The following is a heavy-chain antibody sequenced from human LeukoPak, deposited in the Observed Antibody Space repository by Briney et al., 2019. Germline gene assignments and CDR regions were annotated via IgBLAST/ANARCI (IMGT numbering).Heavy chain of an antibody. V-gene: IGHV3-7*01. Sequence: GGSLRLSCEASGFTFSTYWMTWVRQAPGKGLGWVANINHDGSDKYYVDSVRGRFTISRDNAKNSLYPQMNSLRAEDTAVYYCARDGLFDYWGGGTPVTVSS. J-gene: IGHJ4*02. CDR3: ARDGLFDY. CDR1: GFTFSTYW. CDR2: INHDGSDK.